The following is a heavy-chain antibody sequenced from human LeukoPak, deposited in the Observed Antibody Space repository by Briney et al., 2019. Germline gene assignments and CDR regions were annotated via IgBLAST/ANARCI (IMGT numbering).Heavy chain of an antibody. Sequence: ASVKVSCKAYGYTFTGYYMHWVRQAPGQGLEWMGWINPNSGGTNYAQKFQGRVTMTRDTSISTAYMELSRLRSDDTAVYYCARVRWLHGYFDYWGQGTLVTVSS. CDR2: INPNSGGT. CDR3: ARVRWLHGYFDY. V-gene: IGHV1-2*02. J-gene: IGHJ4*02. CDR1: GYTFTGYY. D-gene: IGHD5-24*01.